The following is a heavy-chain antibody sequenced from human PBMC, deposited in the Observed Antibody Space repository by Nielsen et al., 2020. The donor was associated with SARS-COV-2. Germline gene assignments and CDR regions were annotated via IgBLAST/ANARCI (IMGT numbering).Heavy chain of an antibody. CDR3: ARESAYGDYTGGFDY. J-gene: IGHJ4*02. D-gene: IGHD4-17*01. Sequence: GESLKISCVVSGFTFSNYGMHWVRQAPGKGLEWVALIYYDGSNQHYADSVKGRFTISRDNSRDTLYLQMNSLRVEDTAVYYCARESAYGDYTGGFDYWGQRTLVTVSS. CDR1: GFTFSNYG. V-gene: IGHV3-33*01. CDR2: IYYDGSNQ.